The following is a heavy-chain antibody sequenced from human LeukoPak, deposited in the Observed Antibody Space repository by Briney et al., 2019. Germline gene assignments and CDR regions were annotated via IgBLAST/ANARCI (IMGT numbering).Heavy chain of an antibody. CDR3: VRGGFGEALDY. D-gene: IGHD3-10*01. V-gene: IGHV3-48*03. CDR2: ISPGGTPV. CDR1: GFTFSSYE. Sequence: GGSLRLSCAASGFTFSSYEMDWVRQAPGKGLEGISYISPGGTPVSYADSVKGRFTITRDNAENSLYLQMNSLRAEDTAIYYCVRGGFGEALDYWGQGTLVSVSS. J-gene: IGHJ4*02.